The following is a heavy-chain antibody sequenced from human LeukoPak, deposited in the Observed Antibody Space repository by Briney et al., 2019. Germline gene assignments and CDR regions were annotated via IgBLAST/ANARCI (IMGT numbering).Heavy chain of an antibody. CDR2: INHSGST. Sequence: SETLSLTCTVSGASISSSSYYWSWIRQPPGKGLEWIGEINHSGSTNYNPSLKSRVTISVDTSKNQFSLKLSSVTAADTAVYYCARGRDYDYVWGSYRYTGAFDIWGQGTMVTVSS. CDR1: GASISSSSYY. J-gene: IGHJ3*02. V-gene: IGHV4-39*07. D-gene: IGHD3-16*02. CDR3: ARGRDYDYVWGSYRYTGAFDI.